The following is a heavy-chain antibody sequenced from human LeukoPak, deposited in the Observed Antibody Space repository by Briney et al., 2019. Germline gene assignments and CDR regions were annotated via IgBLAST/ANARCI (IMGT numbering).Heavy chain of an antibody. CDR1: GFSFSNYW. V-gene: IGHV3-7*01. J-gene: IGHJ4*02. CDR2: IKQDGSEK. D-gene: IGHD3-10*01. CDR3: ASGGSAITDF. Sequence: GGSLRLSCAASGFSFSNYWMSWVHQAPGKGLEWVANIKQDGSEKYYVDSVKGRFTISRDNAKNSLYLQMNSLRAEDTAVYYCASGGSAITDFWGQGTLVTVSS.